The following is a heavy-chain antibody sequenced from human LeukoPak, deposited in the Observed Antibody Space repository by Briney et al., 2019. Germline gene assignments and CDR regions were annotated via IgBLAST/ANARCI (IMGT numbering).Heavy chain of an antibody. D-gene: IGHD3-10*01. CDR2: ISGSAGST. Sequence: PGGSLRLSCVVSGITFSSYVMTWVRQSPGKGLEWVSVISGSAGSTNYADSVKGRFTISRDNFKNTLYLQMNSLRAEDTAVYYCAKGFPGGSGSYWDYWGQGTLVTVSS. V-gene: IGHV3-23*01. CDR3: AKGFPGGSGSYWDY. J-gene: IGHJ4*02. CDR1: GITFSSYV.